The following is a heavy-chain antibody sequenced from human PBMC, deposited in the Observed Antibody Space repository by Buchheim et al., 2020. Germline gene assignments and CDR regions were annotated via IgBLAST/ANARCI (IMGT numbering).Heavy chain of an antibody. CDR3: ARANEGYGSGSYPPVCFDY. CDR2: IYYSGST. Sequence: QVQLQESGPGLVKPSQTLSLTCTVSGGSISSGDYYWSWIRQPPGKGLEWIGYIYYSGSTYYNPSLKSRVTISVDTSKNQFFLKLSSVTAADTAVYYCARANEGYGSGSYPPVCFDYWGQGTL. CDR1: GGSISSGDYY. V-gene: IGHV4-30-4*01. D-gene: IGHD3-10*01. J-gene: IGHJ4*02.